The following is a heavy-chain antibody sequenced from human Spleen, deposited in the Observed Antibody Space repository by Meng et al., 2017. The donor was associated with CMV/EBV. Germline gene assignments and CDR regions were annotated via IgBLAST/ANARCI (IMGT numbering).Heavy chain of an antibody. CDR3: ARFTYCSNSNCYP. Sequence: KASGGNFSTYAINWVRQAPGEGLEWMGEIIPMVETATYAQKFQGRVAITTDVSTSTAYMELSSLRSDDTAVYYCARFTYCSNSNCYPWGQGTLVTVSS. CDR2: IIPMVETA. V-gene: IGHV1-69*05. D-gene: IGHD2-2*01. J-gene: IGHJ5*02. CDR1: GGNFSTYA.